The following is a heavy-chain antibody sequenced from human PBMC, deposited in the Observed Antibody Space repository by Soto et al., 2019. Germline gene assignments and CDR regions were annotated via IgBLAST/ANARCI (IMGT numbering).Heavy chain of an antibody. CDR3: AGRYYGMDV. Sequence: EVQLVESGGGLVQPGRSLRLSCAASGFTFDDYAMHWVRQAPGKGLEWVSSISSSSSYIYYADSVKGRFTISRDNAKNSLYLQMNSLRAEDTAVYYCAGRYYGMDVWGQGTTVTVSS. CDR2: ISSSSSYI. CDR1: GFTFDDYA. V-gene: IGHV3-21*01. J-gene: IGHJ6*02.